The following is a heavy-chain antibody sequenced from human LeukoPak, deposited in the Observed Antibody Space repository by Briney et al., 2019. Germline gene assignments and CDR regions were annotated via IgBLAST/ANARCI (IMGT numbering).Heavy chain of an antibody. V-gene: IGHV7-4-1*02. J-gene: IGHJ5*02. CDR3: ARVPFVVMGDTANWLDP. CDR2: INTNSGIP. D-gene: IGHD2-15*01. Sequence: GASVKVSCKASGGTFSSYAISWVRQAPGQGLEWMGWINTNSGIPTYAQGFTGRFVFSVDTSVNTAYLKISSLKAEDTAVYYCARVPFVVMGDTANWLDPWGQGTLVTVSS. CDR1: GGTFSSYA.